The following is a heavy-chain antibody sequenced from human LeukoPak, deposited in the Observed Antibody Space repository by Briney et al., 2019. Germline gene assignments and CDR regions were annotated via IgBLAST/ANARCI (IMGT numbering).Heavy chain of an antibody. D-gene: IGHD3-3*01. J-gene: IGHJ6*02. CDR2: IYYSGST. CDR3: ARLNYDPNSYYYYGMDV. Sequence: PSETLSLTCTVSGGSINAYYWSWIRQPPGKGLEWIGYIYYSGSTNYNPSLKSRVSISVDTSKNQFSLKLSSVTAADTAVYYCARLNYDPNSYYYYGMDVRGQGTTVTVSS. CDR1: GGSINAYY. V-gene: IGHV4-59*08.